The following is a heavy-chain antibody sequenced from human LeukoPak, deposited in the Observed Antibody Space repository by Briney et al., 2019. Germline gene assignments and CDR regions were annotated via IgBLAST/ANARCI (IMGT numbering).Heavy chain of an antibody. Sequence: GGSLRLSCAASGFTFSSYGMHWVRQAPGKGLEWVAVISYDGSNKYYADSVKGRFTISRDNSKNTLYLQMNSLRAEDTAVYYCAKDGSPLPAALDAFDIWGQGTMVTVSS. CDR2: ISYDGSNK. D-gene: IGHD2-2*01. CDR3: AKDGSPLPAALDAFDI. J-gene: IGHJ3*02. CDR1: GFTFSSYG. V-gene: IGHV3-30*18.